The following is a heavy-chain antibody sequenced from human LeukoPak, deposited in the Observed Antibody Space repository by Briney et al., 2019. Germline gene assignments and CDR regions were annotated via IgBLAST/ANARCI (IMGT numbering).Heavy chain of an antibody. J-gene: IGHJ4*02. CDR1: GFTFSSYA. V-gene: IGHV3-23*01. CDR3: ARGVKVGPNAVAGTAQDY. Sequence: GGSLRLSCAASGFTFSSYAMSWVRQAPGKGLEWVSAISGTGDSTYYADSVKGRFTISRDNSKNTLYLQMNSLRTEDTAVYYCARGVKVGPNAVAGTAQDYWGQGSLVTVSS. D-gene: IGHD6-19*01. CDR2: ISGTGDST.